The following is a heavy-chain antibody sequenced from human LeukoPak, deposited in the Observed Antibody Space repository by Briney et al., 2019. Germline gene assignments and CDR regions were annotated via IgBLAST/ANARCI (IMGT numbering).Heavy chain of an antibody. CDR2: IYPGDSDT. V-gene: IGHV5-51*01. CDR1: GYSFTSYW. CDR3: ARMAVAAIGGVYYYYYMDV. Sequence: GESLKISCKGSGYSFTSYWIGWVRQMPGKGLEWMGIIYPGDSDTRYSPSFQGQVTISADKSISTAYLQWSSLKASDTAMYYCARMAVAAIGGVYYYYYMDVWGKGTTVTVSS. D-gene: IGHD2-15*01. J-gene: IGHJ6*03.